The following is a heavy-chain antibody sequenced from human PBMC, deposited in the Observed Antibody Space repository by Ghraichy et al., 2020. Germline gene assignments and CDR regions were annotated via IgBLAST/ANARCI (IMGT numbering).Heavy chain of an antibody. CDR2: INSDGSST. D-gene: IGHD3-10*01. Sequence: GGSLRLSCAASGFTFNTYWMHWVRQAPGKGLVWVSRINSDGSSTSYADSVKGRFTISRDNAKNTLYLQMNSLRAEDTAVYYCTKGGRPWFGEFFGHESNYFDYWGQGTLVTVSS. V-gene: IGHV3-74*01. J-gene: IGHJ4*02. CDR1: GFTFNTYW. CDR3: TKGGRPWFGEFFGHESNYFDY.